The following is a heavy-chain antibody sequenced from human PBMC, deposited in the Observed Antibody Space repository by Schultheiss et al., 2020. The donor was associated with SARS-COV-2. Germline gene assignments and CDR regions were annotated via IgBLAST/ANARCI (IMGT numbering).Heavy chain of an antibody. CDR1: GYTFTNYD. J-gene: IGHJ5*02. D-gene: IGHD1-1*01. Sequence: ASVKVSCKASGYTFTNYDINWVRQATGQGLEWMGWINPNSGGTNYAQKFQGRVTMTRDTSISTAYMELSRLRSDDTAVYYCARDRGTTGTTPANWFDPWGQGTLVTVSS. CDR3: ARDRGTTGTTPANWFDP. V-gene: IGHV1-2*02. CDR2: INPNSGGT.